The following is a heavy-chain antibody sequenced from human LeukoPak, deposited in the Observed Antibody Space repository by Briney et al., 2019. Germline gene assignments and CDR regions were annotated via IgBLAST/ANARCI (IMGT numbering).Heavy chain of an antibody. CDR3: ARRIPTDPHFDY. J-gene: IGHJ4*02. V-gene: IGHV4-39*01. CDR2: IYYSGST. CDR1: GGSISSSSYY. Sequence: TSETLSLTCTVSGGSISSSSYYWGWIRQPPGKGLEWIGSIYYSGSTYYNPSLKSRVTISVDTSKNQFSLKLSSVTAADTAVYYCARRIPTDPHFDYWGQGTLVTVSS. D-gene: IGHD2-21*01.